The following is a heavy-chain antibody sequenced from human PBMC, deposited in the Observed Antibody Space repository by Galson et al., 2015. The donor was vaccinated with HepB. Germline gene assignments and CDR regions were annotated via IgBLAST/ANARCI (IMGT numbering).Heavy chain of an antibody. CDR1: GFTFSSYA. CDR3: AKAEEVGTWIQLWTFDY. D-gene: IGHD5-18*01. CDR2: ISGSGGST. V-gene: IGHV3-23*01. Sequence: SLRLSCAASGFTFSSYAMSWVRQAPGKGLEWVSAISGSGGSTYYADSVKGRFTISRANSKNTLYLQMNSLRAEDTAVYYCAKAEEVGTWIQLWTFDYWGQGTLVTVSS. J-gene: IGHJ4*02.